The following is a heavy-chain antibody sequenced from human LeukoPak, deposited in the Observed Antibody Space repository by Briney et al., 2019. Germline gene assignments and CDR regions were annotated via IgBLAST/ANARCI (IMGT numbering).Heavy chain of an antibody. V-gene: IGHV4-61*02. CDR1: GDSISSGDYY. D-gene: IGHD3-22*01. CDR3: ARGPYSYDSSGAFDI. CDR2: ISSSGST. Sequence: SQTLSLTCTVSGDSISSGDYYWSWIRQPAGKGLEWIGRISSSGSTNYNPSLKSRVTISVGTSKNQFSLKLSSVTAADTAVYFCARGPYSYDSSGAFDIWGQGTMVTVSS. J-gene: IGHJ3*02.